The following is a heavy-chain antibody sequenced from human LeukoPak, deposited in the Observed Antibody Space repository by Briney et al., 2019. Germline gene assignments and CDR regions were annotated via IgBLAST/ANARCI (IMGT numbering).Heavy chain of an antibody. J-gene: IGHJ3*02. CDR1: EFTFSSYS. V-gene: IGHV3-48*04. Sequence: GGSLRLSCAASEFTFSSYSMNWVRQAPGKGLEWVSYISSSSSTIYYADSAKGRFTISSDNAKNSLYLQMNSLRAEDTAVYYCARGRRDAFDIWGQGTMVTVSS. CDR3: ARGRRDAFDI. CDR2: ISSSSSTI.